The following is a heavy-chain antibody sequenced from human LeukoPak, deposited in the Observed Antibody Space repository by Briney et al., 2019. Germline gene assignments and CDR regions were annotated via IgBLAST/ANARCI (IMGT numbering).Heavy chain of an antibody. CDR2: IYTSGST. J-gene: IGHJ3*02. Sequence: SETLSLTCTVSGGSISSYYWSWIRQPPGKGLEWIGYIYTSGSTNYNPSLKSRVTISVDTSKNQFSLKLSSVTAADTAVYYRARLFIAARYNAFDIWGQGTMVTVSS. CDR1: GGSISSYY. V-gene: IGHV4-4*09. D-gene: IGHD6-6*01. CDR3: ARLFIAARYNAFDI.